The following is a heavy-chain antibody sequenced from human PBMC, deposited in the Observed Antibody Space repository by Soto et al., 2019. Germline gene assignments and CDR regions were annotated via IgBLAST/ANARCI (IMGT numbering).Heavy chain of an antibody. Sequence: SETLSLTCTVSGGSISSGGYYWSWIRQHPGKGLEWIGYIYYSGRTYYNPSLKSRVTLSVDTSKNQFSLKLSSVTAADTAVYYCARAEVVGELLSPTPDYWGHGTLATVS. CDR1: GGSISSGGYY. J-gene: IGHJ4*01. D-gene: IGHD3-10*01. V-gene: IGHV4-31*03. CDR3: ARAEVVGELLSPTPDY. CDR2: IYYSGRT.